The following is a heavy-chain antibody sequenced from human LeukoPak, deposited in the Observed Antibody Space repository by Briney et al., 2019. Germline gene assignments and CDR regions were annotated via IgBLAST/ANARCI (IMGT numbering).Heavy chain of an antibody. CDR3: ARVPDYYYYMDV. V-gene: IGHV4-59*01. CDR2: IYYSGST. J-gene: IGHJ6*03. CDR1: GGSISSYY. Sequence: SETLSLTCTVSGGSISSYYWSWIRQPPGKGLEWIGYIYYSGSTNYNPSLKSRVTISVDTSKNQFSLKLSSVTAADTAVYYCARVPDYYYYMDVWGKGTTVTVSS.